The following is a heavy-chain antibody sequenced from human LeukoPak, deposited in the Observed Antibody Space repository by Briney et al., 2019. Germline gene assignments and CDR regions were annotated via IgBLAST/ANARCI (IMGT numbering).Heavy chain of an antibody. J-gene: IGHJ4*02. D-gene: IGHD5-18*01. CDR1: GGSISSGGYY. Sequence: SETLSFTCTVSGGSISSGGYYWSWIRQHPGKGLEWIGYIYYSGSTYYNPSLKSRVTISVDTSKNQFSLKLSSVTAADTAVYYCARDGIQLKGYFDYWGQGTLVTVSS. V-gene: IGHV4-31*03. CDR3: ARDGIQLKGYFDY. CDR2: IYYSGST.